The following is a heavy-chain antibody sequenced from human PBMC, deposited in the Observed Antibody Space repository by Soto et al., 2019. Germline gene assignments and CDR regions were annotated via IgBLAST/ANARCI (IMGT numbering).Heavy chain of an antibody. J-gene: IGHJ6*02. V-gene: IGHV4-34*01. Sequence: PAETLSLTCAVYGGSFSGYCWSWIRQPPGKGLEWVGEINHSGSTNYNPSLKSRVTISVDTSKTQFSLKLSSVTAADTAVYYCARGYRITIFGVVTPYYSGMDVWGQGTTVTVSS. CDR1: GGSFSGYC. D-gene: IGHD3-3*01. CDR3: ARGYRITIFGVVTPYYSGMDV. CDR2: INHSGST.